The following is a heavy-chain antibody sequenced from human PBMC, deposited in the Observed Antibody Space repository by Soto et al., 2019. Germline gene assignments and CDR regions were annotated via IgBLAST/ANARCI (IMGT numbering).Heavy chain of an antibody. J-gene: IGHJ5*02. CDR1: GGSISSGGYY. CDR2: IYYSGST. CDR3: ARAERFPRSWFDT. D-gene: IGHD3-10*01. V-gene: IGHV4-31*03. Sequence: SETLSLTCTVSGGSISSGGYYWSWIRQHPGKGLEWTGYIYYSGSTYYNPSLKSRVTISVDTSNSQFSLKLTSVTAADTAMYFCARAERFPRSWFDTWGQGTQVTVSS.